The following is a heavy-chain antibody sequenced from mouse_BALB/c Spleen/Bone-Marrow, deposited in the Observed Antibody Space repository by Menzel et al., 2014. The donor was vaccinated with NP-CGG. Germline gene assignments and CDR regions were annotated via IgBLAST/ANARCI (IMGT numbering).Heavy chain of an antibody. CDR1: GYTFTDYY. CDR3: ARENYGSSYYFDY. J-gene: IGHJ2*01. CDR2: IYPGSGNT. Sequence: QVQLQQSGPELVKPGASVKISCKASGYTFTDYYINWVKQKPGQGLEWLGWIYPGSGNTKYNEKFKGKATLTVDTSSSTAYMQLSSHTSEDSAVYFCARENYGSSYYFDYWGQGTTLTGSS. V-gene: IGHV1-84*02. D-gene: IGHD1-1*01.